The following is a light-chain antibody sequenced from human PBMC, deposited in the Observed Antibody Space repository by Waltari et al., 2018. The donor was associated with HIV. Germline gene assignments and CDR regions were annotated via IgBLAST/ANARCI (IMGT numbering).Light chain of an antibody. J-gene: IGKJ2*01. CDR1: QSVSSN. CDR3: QQYNNWPPRYT. CDR2: NTS. Sequence: EIVMTQSPATLSVSPGERGTLSCRASQSVSSNLAWYQQRPGQAPRLVIYNTSARATGIPARFSGSGSGTEFTLTISGLQSEDFAVYYCQQYNNWPPRYTFGQGTKLEI. V-gene: IGKV3-15*01.